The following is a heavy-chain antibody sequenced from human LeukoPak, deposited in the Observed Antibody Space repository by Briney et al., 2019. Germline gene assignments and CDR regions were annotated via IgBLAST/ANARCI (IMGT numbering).Heavy chain of an antibody. Sequence: AGSLRLSCAASGFTFSRYWMSSVRQAPGKGLEWVANIKEDGSVKYYVESVKGRFTISRDNAKNSLYLQMNSLRAEDTAVYYCAASITMFDYWGQGTLVTVSS. CDR1: GFTFSRYW. CDR3: AASITMFDY. D-gene: IGHD3-10*01. CDR2: IKEDGSVK. V-gene: IGHV3-7*02. J-gene: IGHJ4*02.